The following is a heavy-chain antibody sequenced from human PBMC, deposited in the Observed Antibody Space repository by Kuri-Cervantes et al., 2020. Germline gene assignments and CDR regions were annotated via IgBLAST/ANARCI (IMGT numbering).Heavy chain of an antibody. Sequence: GGSLRLSCAASGFTFSSYAMSWVRQAPEKGLEWVSAISGSGGSTYYADSVKGRFTISRDNSKNTLYLQMNSLRAEDTAVYYCATGEWLSAVGAFDYWGQGTLVTVSS. CDR3: ATGEWLSAVGAFDY. D-gene: IGHD3-3*01. CDR2: ISGSGGST. V-gene: IGHV3-23*01. CDR1: GFTFSSYA. J-gene: IGHJ4*02.